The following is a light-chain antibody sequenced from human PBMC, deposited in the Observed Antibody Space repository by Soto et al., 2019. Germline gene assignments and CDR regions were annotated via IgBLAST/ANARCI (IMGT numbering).Light chain of an antibody. CDR1: QSISSW. CDR3: QEYNSDSRT. Sequence: DIQMTQSPSTLSASVGDRVTIICRASQSISSWLAWYQQKPGKAPKVLIYDASSLESGVPSRFSGSGSGTEFTLTISSLQPDDLATYYCQEYNSDSRTFGQGTMVDIK. V-gene: IGKV1-5*02. J-gene: IGKJ1*01. CDR2: DAS.